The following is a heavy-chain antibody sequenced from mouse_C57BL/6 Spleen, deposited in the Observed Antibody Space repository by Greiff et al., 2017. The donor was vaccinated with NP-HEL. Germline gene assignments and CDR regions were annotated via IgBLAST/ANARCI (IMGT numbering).Heavy chain of an antibody. J-gene: IGHJ2*01. V-gene: IGHV1-47*01. Sequence: VQLQQSGAELVKPGASVKMSCKASGYTFTTYPIEWMKQNHGKSLEWIGNFHPYNDDTTYNEKFKGKATLTVEKSSSTVYLELSRLTYDDSAVYYCARPYDYDGPYYFDYWGQGTTLTVSS. CDR2: FHPYNDDT. CDR3: ARPYDYDGPYYFDY. D-gene: IGHD2-4*01. CDR1: GYTFTTYP.